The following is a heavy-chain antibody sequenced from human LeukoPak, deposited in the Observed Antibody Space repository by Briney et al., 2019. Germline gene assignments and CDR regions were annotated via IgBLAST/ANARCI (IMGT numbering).Heavy chain of an antibody. CDR3: ARGQLPGD. D-gene: IGHD6-6*01. CDR1: GFTFSSYG. Sequence: PGGSLRLSCAASGFTFSSYGMHWVRQAPGKGLEWVANIKQAGSEKYYVDSVKGRFTISRDNAKNSLYLQMNSLRAEDTAVYYCARGQLPGDWGQGTLVTVSS. J-gene: IGHJ4*02. CDR2: IKQAGSEK. V-gene: IGHV3-7*03.